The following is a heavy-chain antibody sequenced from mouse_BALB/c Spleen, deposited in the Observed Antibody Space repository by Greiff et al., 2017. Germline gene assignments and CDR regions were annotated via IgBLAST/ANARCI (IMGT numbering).Heavy chain of an antibody. Sequence: VKLVESGPELVKPGASVKISCKASGYAFSSSWMNWVKQRPGQGLEWIGRIYPGDGDTNYNGKFKGKATLTADKSSSTAYMQLSSLTSVDSAVYFCARGYDNAMDYWGQGTSVTVSS. CDR1: GYAFSSSW. CDR3: ARGYDNAMDY. J-gene: IGHJ4*01. CDR2: IYPGDGDT. V-gene: IGHV1-82*01. D-gene: IGHD2-14*01.